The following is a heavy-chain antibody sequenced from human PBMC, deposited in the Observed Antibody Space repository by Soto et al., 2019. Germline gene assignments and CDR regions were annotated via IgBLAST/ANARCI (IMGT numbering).Heavy chain of an antibody. CDR2: INAGNGNT. CDR3: ARDWARAEDV. Sequence: ASVKVSCKPSGYTFTGYPIHWVRQAPGQGLEWMGWINAGNGNTRYSQKFQGRVTITRDTSASTAYMELSSLTSEDTAVYYCARDWARAEDVWGQGTTVTVSS. V-gene: IGHV1-3*01. J-gene: IGHJ6*02. D-gene: IGHD7-27*01. CDR1: GYTFTGYP.